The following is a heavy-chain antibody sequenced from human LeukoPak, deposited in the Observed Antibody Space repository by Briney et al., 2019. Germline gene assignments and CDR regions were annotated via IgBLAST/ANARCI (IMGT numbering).Heavy chain of an antibody. J-gene: IGHJ4*02. CDR1: GFTFDDYG. CDR2: ISSNGGST. CDR3: ARGGDSGSYCGGETYFDY. V-gene: IGHV3-64*01. Sequence: TGGSLRLSCAASGFTFDDYGMSWVRQAPGKGLEYVSAISSNGGSTYYANSVKGRFTISRDNSKNTLYLQMGSRRAEDMAVYYGARGGDSGSYCGGETYFDYWGQGTLVTVSS. D-gene: IGHD1-26*01.